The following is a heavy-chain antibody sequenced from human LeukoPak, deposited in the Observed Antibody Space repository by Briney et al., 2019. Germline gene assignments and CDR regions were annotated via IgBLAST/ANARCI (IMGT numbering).Heavy chain of an antibody. CDR2: MKEDGSEI. Sequence: GGSLRLSCAASGFTFSDHYMSWIRQAPGKGLEWVAKMKEDGSEIYYVDSVKGRFTICRDNAKNLLCLQMSSLTVEDTAVYYCARGGARYLDSWGQGTLVTVSS. D-gene: IGHD3-9*01. CDR3: ARGGARYLDS. V-gene: IGHV3-7*01. J-gene: IGHJ5*02. CDR1: GFTFSDHY.